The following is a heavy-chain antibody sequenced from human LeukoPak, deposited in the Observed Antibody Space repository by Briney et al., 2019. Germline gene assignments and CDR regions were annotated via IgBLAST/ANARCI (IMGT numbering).Heavy chain of an antibody. J-gene: IGHJ3*02. V-gene: IGHV3-11*06. CDR2: ISSSSIYT. CDR3: ARNILFAFDI. Sequence: GGSLRLSCAASGFTFSDYYISWIRQAPGKGLEWVSSISSSSIYTNYADSVKGRFTISRDNAKNSLFLQINNLRAEDTAVYYCARNILFAFDIWGQGTMVTVSS. CDR1: GFTFSDYY.